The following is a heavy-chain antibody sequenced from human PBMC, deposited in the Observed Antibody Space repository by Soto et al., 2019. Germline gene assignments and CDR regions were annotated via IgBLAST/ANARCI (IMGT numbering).Heavy chain of an antibody. V-gene: IGHV3-33*01. CDR1: GFTFSSYG. CDR3: ATDGSGSYYYYYYMDV. CDR2: IWYDGSNK. J-gene: IGHJ6*03. D-gene: IGHD3-10*01. Sequence: QVQLVESGGGVVQPGRSLRLSCAASGFTFSSYGMHWVRQAPGKGLEWVAVIWYDGSNKYYADSVKGRFTISRDNSKNTLYLQMNSLRAEDTAVYYCATDGSGSYYYYYYMDVWGKGTTVTVSS.